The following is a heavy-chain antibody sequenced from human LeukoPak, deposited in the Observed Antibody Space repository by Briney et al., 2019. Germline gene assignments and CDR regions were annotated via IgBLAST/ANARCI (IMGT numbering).Heavy chain of an antibody. J-gene: IGHJ4*02. CDR1: GGSISSSRYY. V-gene: IGHV4-39*01. Sequence: SETLSLTCTVSGGSISSSRYYWGWIRQPPGKGLEWIGNIYYSGSTYYNPSLKSRVTIDVDTSKNQFSLKLSSVTAADTAVFYCARRRGFVLLDYWGRGTLVSVSS. CDR3: ARRRGFVLLDY. CDR2: IYYSGST. D-gene: IGHD6-6*01.